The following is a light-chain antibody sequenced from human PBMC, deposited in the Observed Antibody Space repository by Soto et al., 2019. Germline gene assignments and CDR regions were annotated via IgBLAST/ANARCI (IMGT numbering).Light chain of an antibody. J-gene: IGKJ4*01. CDR3: QQYQNWPLT. CDR2: GAS. Sequence: ELVLTQSPGTLSLSPGERATLSCRVGHSVSSNFAWYQQKPGQAPRLLIYGASTRATGIPARFSGSGSGTEFTLSISSLQSEDVAVYYCQQYQNWPLTFGGGTKVDIK. CDR1: HSVSSN. V-gene: IGKV3-15*01.